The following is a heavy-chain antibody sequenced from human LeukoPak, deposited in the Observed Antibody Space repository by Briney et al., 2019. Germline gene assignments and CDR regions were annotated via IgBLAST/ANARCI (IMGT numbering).Heavy chain of an antibody. V-gene: IGHV4-59*01. CDR3: ARYDMNKFFDY. D-gene: IGHD3-9*01. CDR1: GGSISSYY. Sequence: PSETLSLTCTVSGGSISSYYWSWIRQPPGKGLEWIGYIYYSGSTNYNPSLKSRVTISVDTSKNQFSLKLSSVTAADTAVYYCARYDMNKFFDYWGQGILVTVSS. J-gene: IGHJ4*02. CDR2: IYYSGST.